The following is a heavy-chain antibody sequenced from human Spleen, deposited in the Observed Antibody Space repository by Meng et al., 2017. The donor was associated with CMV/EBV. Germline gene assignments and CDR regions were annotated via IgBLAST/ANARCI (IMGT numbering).Heavy chain of an antibody. D-gene: IGHD6-19*01. CDR2: IIPILGIA. CDR3: ASQVIAVAGGKNDY. J-gene: IGHJ4*02. Sequence: SVKVSCKASGGTFSSYAISWVRQAPGQGLEWMGGIIPILGIANYAQKFQGRVTITADKSTSTAYMELSSLRSEDTAVYYCASQVIAVAGGKNDYWGQGTLVTVSS. V-gene: IGHV1-69*10. CDR1: GGTFSSYA.